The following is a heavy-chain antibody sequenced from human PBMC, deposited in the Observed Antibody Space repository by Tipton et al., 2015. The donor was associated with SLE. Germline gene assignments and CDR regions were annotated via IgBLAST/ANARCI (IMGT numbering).Heavy chain of an antibody. V-gene: IGHV4-30-2*01. CDR3: ARDPYLEASGSLDY. CDR1: GESISSGANS. CDR2: IYHSGSI. Sequence: LRLSCAVSGESISSGANSWSWIRQPPGKGLEWIGYIYHSGSIFYNPSLKSRVTISVDTSRNQFSLKLNSVTAADTAVYYCARDPYLEASGSLDYWGQGSLVTVSS. J-gene: IGHJ4*02. D-gene: IGHD2-21*01.